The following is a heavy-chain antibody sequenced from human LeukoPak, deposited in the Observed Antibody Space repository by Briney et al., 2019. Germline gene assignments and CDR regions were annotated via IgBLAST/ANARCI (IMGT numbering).Heavy chain of an antibody. D-gene: IGHD6-19*01. J-gene: IGHJ3*02. CDR3: ASSVFSFSGSQWDPFDI. Sequence: QTGGSLRLSCAASGYIFTTYWVTWARKARGKGREWVGNIKQDGSETYYVDSVKGRFTIFRDNTKNSLYLQMINLRAEDTAMYYCASSVFSFSGSQWDPFDIWGQGTMVTVSS. V-gene: IGHV3-7*03. CDR1: GYIFTTYW. CDR2: IKQDGSET.